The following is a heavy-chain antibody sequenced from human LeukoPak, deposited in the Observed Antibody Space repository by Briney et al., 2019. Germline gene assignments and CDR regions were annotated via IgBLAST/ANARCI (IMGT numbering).Heavy chain of an antibody. V-gene: IGHV4-34*01. Sequence: PSETLSLTCAVYVGSFSGYYWNWIRQSPGKGLEWIGKINHSGSTNYNPSLKSRLSMSVDTSKNQFSLKLTSVTAADTAVYYCARGGENFPFDYWGQGTLVTVSS. CDR1: VGSFSGYY. J-gene: IGHJ4*02. CDR2: INHSGST. D-gene: IGHD3-3*01. CDR3: ARGGENFPFDY.